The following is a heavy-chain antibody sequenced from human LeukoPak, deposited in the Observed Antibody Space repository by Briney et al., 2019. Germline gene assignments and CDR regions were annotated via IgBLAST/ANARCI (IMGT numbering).Heavy chain of an antibody. D-gene: IGHD2-15*01. CDR2: ISSSGSTI. CDR3: ARDFQYCSGGSCYSSGAFDI. Sequence: GGSLRLSCAASGFTFSDYYMSWIRQAPGKGLEWVSYISSSGSTIYYADSVKGRFTISRDNSKNTLYLQMNSLRAEDTAVYYCARDFQYCSGGSCYSSGAFDIWGQGTMVTVSS. J-gene: IGHJ3*02. V-gene: IGHV3-11*04. CDR1: GFTFSDYY.